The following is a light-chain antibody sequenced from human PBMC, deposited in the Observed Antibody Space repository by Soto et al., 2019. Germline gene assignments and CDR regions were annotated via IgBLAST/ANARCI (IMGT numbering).Light chain of an antibody. CDR3: GSWDSSLTANV. CDR2: DDI. Sequence: QSVLTQPPSVSGAPGQRVTISCTGSSSNIGAGHDVSWYQQFPGKAPKLLIYDDIRRPSGIPDRFSASKSGTSATLGITGLQTGDEADYYCGSWDSSLTANVFGTGTKVTVL. V-gene: IGLV1-51*01. J-gene: IGLJ1*01. CDR1: SSNIGAGHD.